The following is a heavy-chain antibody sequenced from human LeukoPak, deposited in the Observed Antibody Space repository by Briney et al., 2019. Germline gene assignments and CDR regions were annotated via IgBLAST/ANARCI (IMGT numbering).Heavy chain of an antibody. CDR2: MNPNSGNT. J-gene: IGHJ4*02. V-gene: IGHV1-8*01. CDR1: GYTFTSYD. CDR3: ARDMVPAASFDY. D-gene: IGHD2-2*01. Sequence: RASVKVSCKASGYTFTSYDINWVRQATGQGLEWMGWMNPNSGNTGYAQKFQGRVTMTRNTSISTAYMELSSLRSEDTAVYYCARDMVPAASFDYWGQGTLVTVSS.